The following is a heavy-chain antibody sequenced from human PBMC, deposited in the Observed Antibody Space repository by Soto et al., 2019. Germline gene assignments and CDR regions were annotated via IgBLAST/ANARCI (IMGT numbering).Heavy chain of an antibody. V-gene: IGHV3-23*01. CDR2: ISGSGGST. D-gene: IGHD3-22*01. Sequence: PGGSLRLSCAASGFTFSSYAMSWVRQAPGKGLEWVSAISGSGGSTYYADSVKGRFTISRDNSKNTLYLQMNSLRAEDTAVYYCAKAEGYDSSGYYLPVAYWGQGTLVTVSS. J-gene: IGHJ4*02. CDR3: AKAEGYDSSGYYLPVAY. CDR1: GFTFSSYA.